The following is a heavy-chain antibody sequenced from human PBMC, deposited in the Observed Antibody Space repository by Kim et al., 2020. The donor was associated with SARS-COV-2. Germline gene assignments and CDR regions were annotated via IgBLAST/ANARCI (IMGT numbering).Heavy chain of an antibody. CDR1: GFTFSSYS. D-gene: IGHD3-10*01. J-gene: IGHJ4*02. V-gene: IGHV3-21*01. CDR3: ARDLEITMVVFDY. Sequence: GGSLRLSCAASGFTFSSYSMNWVRQAPGKGLEWVSSISSSSSYIYYADSVKGRFTISRDNAKNSLYLQMNSLRAEDTAVYYCARDLEITMVVFDYWGQGTLVTVSS. CDR2: ISSSSSYI.